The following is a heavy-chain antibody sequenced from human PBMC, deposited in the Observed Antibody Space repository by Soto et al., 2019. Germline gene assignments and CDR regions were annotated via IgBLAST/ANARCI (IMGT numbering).Heavy chain of an antibody. J-gene: IGHJ5*02. CDR1: GYIFINYG. Sequence: ASVKASCKASGYIFINYGITWVRQAPGQGLEWMGWISGYNGNTKYADKLQGRVTMTTDTSTTTAYMELRSLRSDDTAVYYCARDEVPAANWLDRWGQGTLVTVSS. V-gene: IGHV1-18*01. CDR2: ISGYNGNT. CDR3: ARDEVPAANWLDR. D-gene: IGHD2-2*01.